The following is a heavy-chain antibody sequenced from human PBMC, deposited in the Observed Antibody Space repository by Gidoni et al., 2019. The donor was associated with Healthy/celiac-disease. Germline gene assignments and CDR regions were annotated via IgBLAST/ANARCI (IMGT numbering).Heavy chain of an antibody. Sequence: QVQLQQWGAGLLKPSETLSLTCAVYGGSFSGYYCSWIRQPPGKGLEWIGEIKHSGSTNYNPSLKSRVTISVDTSKNQFSLKLSSVTAADTAVYYCARGGYYSSGYDYWGQGTLVTVSS. J-gene: IGHJ4*02. V-gene: IGHV4-34*01. D-gene: IGHD6-19*01. CDR3: ARGGYYSSGYDY. CDR2: IKHSGST. CDR1: GGSFSGYY.